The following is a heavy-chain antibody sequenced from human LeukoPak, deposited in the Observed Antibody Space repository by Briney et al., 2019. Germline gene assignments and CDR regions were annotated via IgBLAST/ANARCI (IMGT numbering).Heavy chain of an antibody. CDR1: GFTFSSYW. J-gene: IGHJ4*02. CDR2: IKEDGSDK. Sequence: GGSLRLSCVVSGFTFSSYWMSWVRQAPGKGLEWVANIKEDGSDKNYVDSVKGRFTISRDNAKNSLFLQMNSLRAEDTAVYYCARSIAAAGDYWGQGTLVTVSS. V-gene: IGHV3-7*03. CDR3: ARSIAAAGDY. D-gene: IGHD6-13*01.